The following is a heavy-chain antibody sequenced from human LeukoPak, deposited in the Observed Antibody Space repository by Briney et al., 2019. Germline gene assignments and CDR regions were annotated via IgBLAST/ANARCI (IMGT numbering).Heavy chain of an antibody. J-gene: IGHJ4*02. Sequence: PSETLSLTCTVSGDSVSSYYGSWIRQPPGKRLEWIGCIYYSESATYNPTLKSRVTISLDTSKNQFFLKLSSVTAADTAVYYCARKRSFDLRGQGTLVTVSS. D-gene: IGHD3-9*01. CDR1: GDSVSSYY. CDR2: IYYSESA. V-gene: IGHV4-59*02. CDR3: ARKRSFDL.